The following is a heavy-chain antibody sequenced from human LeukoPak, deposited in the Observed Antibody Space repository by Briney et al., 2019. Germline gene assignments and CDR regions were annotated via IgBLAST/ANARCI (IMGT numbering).Heavy chain of an antibody. CDR3: AKRHERGSSWYPVTDAFDI. CDR1: GFTFTDYG. D-gene: IGHD6-13*01. V-gene: IGHV3-23*01. CDR2: VTSTGGTT. J-gene: IGHJ3*02. Sequence: GGSLRLSCAASGFTFTDYGMSWVRQSPGKGLEWVSAVTSTGGTTYYSDSVKGRFTISRDNSKNTLYLQMNSLRAEDTAIYYCAKRHERGSSWYPVTDAFDIWGQGTMVTVSS.